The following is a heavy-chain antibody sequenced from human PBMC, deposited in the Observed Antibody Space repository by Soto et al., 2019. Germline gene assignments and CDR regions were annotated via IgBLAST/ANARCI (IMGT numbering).Heavy chain of an antibody. CDR3: ARVGIVATVHNDDY. Sequence: GGSLRLSCAASGFTFSSYSMNWVRQAPGKGLEWVSSISSSSSYIYYADSVKGRFTISRDNAKNSLYLQMNSLRAEDTAVYYCARVGIVATVHNDDYWGQGTLVTVSS. D-gene: IGHD5-12*01. V-gene: IGHV3-21*01. CDR1: GFTFSSYS. J-gene: IGHJ4*02. CDR2: ISSSSSYI.